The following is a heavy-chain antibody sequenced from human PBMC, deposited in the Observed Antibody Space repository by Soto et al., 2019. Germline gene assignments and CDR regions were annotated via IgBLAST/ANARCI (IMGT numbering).Heavy chain of an antibody. Sequence: GESLKISCQGSGYSFTSYWIHWVRQMPGKGLEWMGRIDPSDSYTNYSLSFQGHVTIPADKSISTAYPQWSSLKASDTAMYYCARPREAGKYYYGVDVWGQGTTVTVSS. CDR2: IDPSDSYT. D-gene: IGHD6-19*01. J-gene: IGHJ6*02. CDR3: ARPREAGKYYYGVDV. CDR1: GYSFTSYW. V-gene: IGHV5-10-1*01.